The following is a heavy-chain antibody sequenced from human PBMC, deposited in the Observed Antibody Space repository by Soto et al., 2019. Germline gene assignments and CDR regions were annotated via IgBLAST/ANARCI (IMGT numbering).Heavy chain of an antibody. J-gene: IGHJ6*02. Sequence: QVQLVQSGAEVKKPGASVKVSCKASGYTFTSYAMHWVRQAPGQRLEWMGWINAGNGNTKYSQKFQGRVTITRDTSASTAYMELSSLRSEDTAVYYCARVGVDLAARRPGIFPLYCMDVWGQGTTVTVSS. V-gene: IGHV1-3*01. CDR2: INAGNGNT. CDR3: ARVGVDLAARRPGIFPLYCMDV. D-gene: IGHD6-6*01. CDR1: GYTFTSYA.